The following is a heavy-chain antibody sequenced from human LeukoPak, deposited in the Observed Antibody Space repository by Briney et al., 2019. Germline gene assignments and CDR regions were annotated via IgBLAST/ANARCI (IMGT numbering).Heavy chain of an antibody. Sequence: GGSLRLSCAASGFTFSSFAIHWVRQTPAKGLEWVGAISHDGNNKFYADSLKGRFSISRDDSKNTLYLQMSSLRPDDTAVYYCASYEQSVSNWYFDLWGRGTLVTVSP. J-gene: IGHJ2*01. CDR2: ISHDGNNK. V-gene: IGHV3-30-3*01. D-gene: IGHD3-16*01. CDR1: GFTFSSFA. CDR3: ASYEQSVSNWYFDL.